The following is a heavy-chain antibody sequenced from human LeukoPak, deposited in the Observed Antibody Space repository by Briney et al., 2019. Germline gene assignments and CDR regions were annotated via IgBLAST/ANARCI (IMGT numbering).Heavy chain of an antibody. Sequence: PGGSLRLSCAASGFTFSSYSMNWVRQAPGKGLEWVSRINPDGSATTYADSVKGRFTISRDNAKNTAYLQMNSLRAEDTAVYYCARVLSGSWDWFDPWGQGTLVTVSS. D-gene: IGHD3-22*01. CDR1: GFTFSSYS. CDR2: INPDGSAT. CDR3: ARVLSGSWDWFDP. V-gene: IGHV3-74*01. J-gene: IGHJ5*02.